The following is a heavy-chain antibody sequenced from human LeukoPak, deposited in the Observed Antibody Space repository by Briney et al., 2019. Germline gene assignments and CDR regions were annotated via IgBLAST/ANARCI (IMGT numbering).Heavy chain of an antibody. CDR1: GFTFNDYG. Sequence: PGGSLRLSCAASGFTFNDYGMSWVRQAPGKGLEWVSGINWNGGSTVYADSVKGRFTISRDNAKNSLYLQMNSLRAEDTALYHCARAQGMYYYDSSGYDYFDYWGQGTLVTVSS. V-gene: IGHV3-20*01. J-gene: IGHJ4*02. CDR2: INWNGGST. D-gene: IGHD3-22*01. CDR3: ARAQGMYYYDSSGYDYFDY.